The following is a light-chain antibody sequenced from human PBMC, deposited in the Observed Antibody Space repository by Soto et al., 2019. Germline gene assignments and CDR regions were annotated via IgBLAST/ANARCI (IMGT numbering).Light chain of an antibody. J-gene: IGKJ2*01. CDR3: QHSYTTPPT. Sequence: DIQMTQSPSSLSASVGDRVTITCRASQSISSYLNWYQQKPGKAPKLLIYAASSLQSAVPSMFLGTGSGTDFTVTISSLQPEDFATNYCQHSYTTPPTFGQGTKLEI. CDR1: QSISSY. CDR2: AAS. V-gene: IGKV1-39*01.